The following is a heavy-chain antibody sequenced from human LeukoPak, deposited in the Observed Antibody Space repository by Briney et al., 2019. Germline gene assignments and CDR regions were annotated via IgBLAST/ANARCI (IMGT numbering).Heavy chain of an antibody. V-gene: IGHV3-30-3*01. CDR2: ISYDGSNK. Sequence: GRSLRLSCAASGFTFSSYAMHWVRQAPGKGLEWVAVISYDGSNKYYADSVKGRFTISRDNSKNTLYLQMNSLRAEDTAVYYCAKDSEVWFGELFYFDYWGQGTLVTVSS. J-gene: IGHJ4*02. D-gene: IGHD3-10*01. CDR1: GFTFSSYA. CDR3: AKDSEVWFGELFYFDY.